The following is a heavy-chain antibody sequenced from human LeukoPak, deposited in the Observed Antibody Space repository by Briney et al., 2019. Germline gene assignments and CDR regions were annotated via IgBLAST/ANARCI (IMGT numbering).Heavy chain of an antibody. J-gene: IGHJ4*02. CDR1: EFTFSSYS. Sequence: PGGSLRLSCAASEFTFSSYSMNWVRQAPGKGLEWVSYITNSGNSKSYADSVKGRFTISRDNTKNSLYLQMNGLRAEDTAVYYCAKDDSYGGNSIFDCWGQGTLVTVSS. CDR3: AKDDSYGGNSIFDC. CDR2: ITNSGNSK. D-gene: IGHD4-23*01. V-gene: IGHV3-48*01.